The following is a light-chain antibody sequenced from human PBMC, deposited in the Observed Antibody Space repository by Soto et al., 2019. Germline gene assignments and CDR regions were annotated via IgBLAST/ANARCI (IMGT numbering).Light chain of an antibody. Sequence: EIVMTQSPATLSVSPGERATLSCRASQSVSSNLAWYQQKPGQAPRLLIYGASTRATGIPAKFSGSGSGTEFTLTISSLQSEDFPVYYCQQYNNWPPMAFGQGTKWEIK. CDR2: GAS. CDR3: QQYNNWPPMA. CDR1: QSVSSN. J-gene: IGKJ1*01. V-gene: IGKV3-15*01.